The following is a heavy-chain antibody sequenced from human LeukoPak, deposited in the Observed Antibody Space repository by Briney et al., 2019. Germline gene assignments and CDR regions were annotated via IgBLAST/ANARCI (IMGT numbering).Heavy chain of an antibody. D-gene: IGHD6-13*01. J-gene: IGHJ4*02. CDR3: AEYRISWPTYQDQ. CDR2: ISGSGGTK. CDR1: GFTFSNYA. Sequence: PGGPLRLSCVASGFTFSNYAMSWVGQAPGKGLEGVSAISGSGGTKYYADPVKGRFTISRDNSKNTLHLQMDSLRADGTVVYYCAEYRISWPTYQDQGGQGTLVTVPA. V-gene: IGHV3-23*01.